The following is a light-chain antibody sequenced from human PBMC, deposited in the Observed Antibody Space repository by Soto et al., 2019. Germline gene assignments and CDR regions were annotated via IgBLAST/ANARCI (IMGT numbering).Light chain of an antibody. J-gene: IGKJ1*01. V-gene: IGKV1-13*02. Sequence: AIQLTQSPSSLSASVGDRVTITCRASQGISSYLAWYQQKPGKAPKLLIYDASSLESGVPSRFSGSGSGTEFTLTISSLQPDDFATYYCQQTYRAPPWTFGQGTKVDIK. CDR3: QQTYRAPPWT. CDR1: QGISSY. CDR2: DAS.